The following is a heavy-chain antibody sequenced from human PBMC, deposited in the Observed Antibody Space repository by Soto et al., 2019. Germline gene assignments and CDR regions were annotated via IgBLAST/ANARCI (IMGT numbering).Heavy chain of an antibody. V-gene: IGHV1-18*01. CDR3: ARSGYSSGWFYDAFDI. J-gene: IGHJ3*02. Sequence: ASVKVSCKASGYTFTSYGISCVRQAPGQGLEWMGWISAYNGNTNYAQKLQGRVTMTTDTSTSTAYMELRSLRSDDTAVYYCARSGYSSGWFYDAFDIWGQGTMVTVSS. CDR2: ISAYNGNT. CDR1: GYTFTSYG. D-gene: IGHD6-19*01.